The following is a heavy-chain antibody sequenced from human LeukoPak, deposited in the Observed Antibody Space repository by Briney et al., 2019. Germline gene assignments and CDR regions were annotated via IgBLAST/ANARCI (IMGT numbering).Heavy chain of an antibody. D-gene: IGHD4-17*01. Sequence: SETLSLTCTVSGGSISSYYWSWIRQPPGKGLEWIGYIYYSGSTYYNPSLKSRVTISVDTSKNQFSLKLSSVTAADTAVYYCARLRMAPRAFDIWGQGTMVTVSS. CDR1: GGSISSYY. V-gene: IGHV4-59*04. J-gene: IGHJ3*02. CDR2: IYYSGST. CDR3: ARLRMAPRAFDI.